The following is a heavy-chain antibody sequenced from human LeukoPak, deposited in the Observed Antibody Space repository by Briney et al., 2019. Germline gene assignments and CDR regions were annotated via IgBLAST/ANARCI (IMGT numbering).Heavy chain of an antibody. J-gene: IGHJ4*02. CDR3: WVVPAAPHPYFDY. V-gene: IGHV3-53*01. CDR2: IYSGGST. CDR1: GFTVSSNY. Sequence: PGGSLRLSCAASGFTVSSNYMSWVRQAPGKGLEWVSVIYSGGSTYYADSVKGRFTISRDNSKNTLYLQMNSLRAEDTAVYYCWVVPAAPHPYFDYWGQGTLVTVSS. D-gene: IGHD2-2*01.